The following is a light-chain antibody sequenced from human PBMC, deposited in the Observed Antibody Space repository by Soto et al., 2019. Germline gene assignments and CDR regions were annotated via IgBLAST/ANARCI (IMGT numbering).Light chain of an antibody. CDR3: QQYSNWPPIT. CDR2: DTS. Sequence: IVLTQSPATLSVSPGERATLSCRASQSVSSKLAWYQQKPGQAPRLLIYDTSTRATGIPARFSGSGSGTEFTLTISSLQSEDFAVYYCQQYSNWPPITFGQGTRLEIK. CDR1: QSVSSK. V-gene: IGKV3-15*01. J-gene: IGKJ5*01.